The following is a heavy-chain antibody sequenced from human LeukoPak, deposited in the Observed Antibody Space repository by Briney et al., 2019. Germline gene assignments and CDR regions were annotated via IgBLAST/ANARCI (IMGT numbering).Heavy chain of an antibody. CDR3: ARDSGDYYDSSGYYYH. CDR2: ISAYNGNT. Sequence: GASVKVSCKASGGTFSSYAISWVRQAPGQGLEWMGWISAYNGNTNYAQKLQGRVTMTTDTSTSTAYMELRSLRSDDTAVYYCARDSGDYYDSSGYYYHWGQGTLVTVSS. CDR1: GGTFSSYA. J-gene: IGHJ5*02. D-gene: IGHD3-22*01. V-gene: IGHV1-18*01.